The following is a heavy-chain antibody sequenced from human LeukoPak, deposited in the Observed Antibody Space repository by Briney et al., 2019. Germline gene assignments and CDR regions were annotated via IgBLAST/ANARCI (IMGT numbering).Heavy chain of an antibody. CDR3: ARLNWNDVWFDP. J-gene: IGHJ5*02. D-gene: IGHD1-1*01. CDR1: GGSISSYY. CDR2: IYYSGST. V-gene: IGHV4-59*08. Sequence: PSETLSLTCTVSGGSISSYYWSWIRQPPGKGLEWIGYIYYSGSTNYNPSLKSRVTISVDTSKNQFSLKLSSVTAADTAVYYCARLNWNDVWFDPWGQGTLVTVSS.